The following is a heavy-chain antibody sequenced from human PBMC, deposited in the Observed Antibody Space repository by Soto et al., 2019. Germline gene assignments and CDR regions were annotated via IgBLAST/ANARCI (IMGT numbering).Heavy chain of an antibody. V-gene: IGHV1-24*01. Sequence: ASVKVSCKVSGYTLTELSMHWVLQAPGKGLEWMGGFDPEDGETIYAQKFQGRVTMTEDTSTDTAYMELSSLRSEDTAVYYCAAGYYFYGTFDYWGQGTLVTVSS. J-gene: IGHJ4*02. CDR1: GYTLTELS. CDR3: AAGYYFYGTFDY. D-gene: IGHD3-3*01. CDR2: FDPEDGET.